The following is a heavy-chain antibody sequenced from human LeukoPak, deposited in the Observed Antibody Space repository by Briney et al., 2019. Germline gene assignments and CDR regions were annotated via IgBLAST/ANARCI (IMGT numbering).Heavy chain of an antibody. CDR3: ARGPYSSNWYVDY. D-gene: IGHD6-13*01. V-gene: IGHV3-48*03. CDR2: ISRTGNSI. J-gene: IGHJ4*02. Sequence: PGGSLRLSCAASGFTLSSYEMNWVRLAPGKGLEWISYISRTGNSIYYAVSVKGRFTISRDSAKNSLYLQMNSLRAEDTAVYYCARGPYSSNWYVDYWGQGTLVTVAS. CDR1: GFTLSSYE.